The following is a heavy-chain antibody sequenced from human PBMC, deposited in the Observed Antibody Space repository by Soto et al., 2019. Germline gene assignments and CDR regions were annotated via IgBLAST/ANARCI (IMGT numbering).Heavy chain of an antibody. J-gene: IGHJ3*02. CDR3: AKPILAVYQGLAFDI. V-gene: IGHV3-23*01. Sequence: PGGSLRLSCAASGFTFSSYAMSWVRQAPGKGLEWVSAISGSGGSTYYADSVKGRFTISRDNSRNTLYLQMNSLRAEDTAVYYCAKPILAVYQGLAFDIWGQGTMVTVSS. CDR2: ISGSGGST. CDR1: GFTFSSYA. D-gene: IGHD2-2*01.